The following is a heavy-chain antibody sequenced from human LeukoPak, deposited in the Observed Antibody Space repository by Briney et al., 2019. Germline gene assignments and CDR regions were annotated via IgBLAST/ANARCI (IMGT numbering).Heavy chain of an antibody. CDR2: IYYSGST. Sequence: PSQTLSLTCTVSDGSISSGDYYWSWIRQPPGKGLEWIGYIYYSGSTYYNPSLKSRVTISVDTSKNQFSLKLSSVTAADTAVYYCARAGYYYDSSGPPGYWGQGTLVTVSS. J-gene: IGHJ4*02. V-gene: IGHV4-30-4*08. CDR1: DGSISSGDYY. D-gene: IGHD3-22*01. CDR3: ARAGYYYDSSGPPGY.